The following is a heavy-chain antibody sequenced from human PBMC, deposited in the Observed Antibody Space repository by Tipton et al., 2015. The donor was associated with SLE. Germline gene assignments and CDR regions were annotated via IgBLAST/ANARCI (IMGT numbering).Heavy chain of an antibody. CDR3: ARGGASSKWLDP. D-gene: IGHD6-6*01. CDR2: VFYTGST. CDR1: GDSLIKYY. V-gene: IGHV4-59*01. J-gene: IGHJ5*02. Sequence: GLVKPSENLSLTCIVSGDSLIKYYWNWFRQSPGKRLEWIGYVFYTGSTNYNPSFKSRVTISVDTSNNQFSLRLDSVTAADTAFYYCARGGASSKWLDPWGQGTLVTVSS.